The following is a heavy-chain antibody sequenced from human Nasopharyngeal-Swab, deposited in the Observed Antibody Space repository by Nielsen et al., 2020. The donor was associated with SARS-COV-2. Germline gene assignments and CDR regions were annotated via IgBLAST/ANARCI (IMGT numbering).Heavy chain of an antibody. CDR3: ARDSTYYYDSSGSDGAFDI. D-gene: IGHD3-22*01. J-gene: IGHJ3*02. CDR2: IIPIFGTA. Sequence: WVRQAPGQGLEWMGGIIPIFGTANYAQKFQGRVTITADKSTSTAYMELSSLRSEDTAVYYCARDSTYYYDSSGSDGAFDIWGQGTMVTV. V-gene: IGHV1-69*06.